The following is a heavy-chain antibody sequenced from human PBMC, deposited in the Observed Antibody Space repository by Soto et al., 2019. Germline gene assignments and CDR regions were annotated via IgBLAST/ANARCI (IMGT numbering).Heavy chain of an antibody. V-gene: IGHV1-69*01. Sequence: QVQLVQSGAEVKKPGSSVKVSCEASGGTFSSYPINWVRQAPGQGLEWMGGFIPFFGTSTYAQKFQGRVTITADDSTSTAYMELRSLRSEDTAVYYCARVGHITNYGMAVWGQGTTVTVSS. CDR3: ARVGHITNYGMAV. CDR2: FIPFFGTS. D-gene: IGHD1-26*01. J-gene: IGHJ6*02. CDR1: GGTFSSYP.